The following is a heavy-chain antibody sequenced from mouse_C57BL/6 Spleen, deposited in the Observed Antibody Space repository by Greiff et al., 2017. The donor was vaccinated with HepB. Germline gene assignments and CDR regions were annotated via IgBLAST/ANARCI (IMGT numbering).Heavy chain of an antibody. D-gene: IGHD2-1*01. Sequence: QVQLQQPGAELVKPGASVKMSCKASGYTFTSYWITWVKQRPGQGLEWIGDIYPGSGSTNYNEKFKSKATLTVDTSSSTAYMQLSSLTSEDSAVYYCAIIYYGNYLYYAMDYWGQGTSVTVSS. V-gene: IGHV1-55*01. CDR2: IYPGSGST. J-gene: IGHJ4*01. CDR3: AIIYYGNYLYYAMDY. CDR1: GYTFTSYW.